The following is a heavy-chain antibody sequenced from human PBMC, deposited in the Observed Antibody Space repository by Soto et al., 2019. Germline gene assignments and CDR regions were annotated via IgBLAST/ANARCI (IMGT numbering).Heavy chain of an antibody. CDR3: ARKAESYGFDI. CDR1: GDTFTNYA. J-gene: IGHJ3*02. D-gene: IGHD3-10*01. V-gene: IGHV1-69*01. Sequence: QVQLVQSGAEVKKPGSSVKVSCKASGDTFTNYAINWVRQAPGQGLEWMGGFIPIFDAANYAPNFRGRVTITADESTSTAYMELSGLRSEDTAMYYCARKAESYGFDIWGQGTLVTVSS. CDR2: FIPIFDAA.